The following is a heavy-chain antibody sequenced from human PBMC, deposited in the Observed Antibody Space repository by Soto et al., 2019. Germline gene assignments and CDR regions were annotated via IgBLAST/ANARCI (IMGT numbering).Heavy chain of an antibody. CDR3: ARLRVDSISCYCMDV. Sequence: QVQLQESGPGLVKPSENLSLTCTVSGGSISSYYWSWIRQPPGKGLEWIGSIYYSGSTNYNTSLKSLVTIAVDTSKNQCSRKLSSVAAADTAVYYCARLRVDSISCYCMDVWGKGTTVTVSS. CDR2: IYYSGST. V-gene: IGHV4-59*08. J-gene: IGHJ6*03. CDR1: GGSISSYY. D-gene: IGHD6-13*01.